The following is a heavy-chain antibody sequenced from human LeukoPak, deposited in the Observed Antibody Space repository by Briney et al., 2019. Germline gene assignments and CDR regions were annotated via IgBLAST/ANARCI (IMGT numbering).Heavy chain of an antibody. D-gene: IGHD6-6*01. Sequence: SETLALTCAVYGGSFSGYYWGWIRQPPGKGLEWIGQINHSGSTNYNPSLKSRVTISIDTSKNQFSLKLISVTAADTAVYYCARRSMYSSSSGLHLWGQGTMVAVSS. CDR2: INHSGST. J-gene: IGHJ3*01. CDR1: GGSFSGYY. CDR3: ARRSMYSSSSGLHL. V-gene: IGHV4-34*01.